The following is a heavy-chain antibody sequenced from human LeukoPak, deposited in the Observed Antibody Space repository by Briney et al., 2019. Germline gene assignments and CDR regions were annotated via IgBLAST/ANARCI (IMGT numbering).Heavy chain of an antibody. CDR3: ATTYYYDRWGRAFDI. Sequence: GASVKVSCQASGGTFSSYAISWVRQAPGQGLEWMGGIIPIFGTAKYAQKFQGRVTIPADESTSTAYMELSSLRSEDTAVYYCATTYYYDRWGRAFDIWGQGTMVTVSS. J-gene: IGHJ3*02. D-gene: IGHD3-22*01. CDR1: GGTFSSYA. CDR2: IIPIFGTA. V-gene: IGHV1-69*13.